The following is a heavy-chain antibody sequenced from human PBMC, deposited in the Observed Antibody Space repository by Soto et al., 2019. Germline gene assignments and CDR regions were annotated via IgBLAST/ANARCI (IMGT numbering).Heavy chain of an antibody. J-gene: IGHJ4*02. CDR3: AHRVLRTVFGLVTTTAIYFDF. CDR2: IYWDDDK. V-gene: IGHV2-5*02. CDR1: GFSLTTSGVG. D-gene: IGHD3-3*01. Sequence: QITLNESGPTVVRPTATLTLTCSFSGFSLTTSGVGVGWIRQSPGKAPEWLALIYWDDDKRYSASLKSRLTTTKDTSKNQVVLTVSNLDPTDTATYYCAHRVLRTVFGLVTTTAIYFDFWGQGTPVAVSS.